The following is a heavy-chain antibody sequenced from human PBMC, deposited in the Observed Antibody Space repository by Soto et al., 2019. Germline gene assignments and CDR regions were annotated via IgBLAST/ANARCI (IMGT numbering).Heavy chain of an antibody. CDR3: ARYYYGSGSPPSPYFDY. CDR2: IYPGDSDT. D-gene: IGHD3-10*01. CDR1: GYKVSTWHNFTSYW. V-gene: IGHV5-51*01. Sequence: PGESLKISCMGSGYKVSTWHNFTSYWIAWVRQMPGEGLEWMGIIYPGDSDTRYSPSFQGQVTISADKSISTAYLQWSSLKASDTAMYYCARYYYGSGSPPSPYFDYWGQGTLVTVSS. J-gene: IGHJ4*02.